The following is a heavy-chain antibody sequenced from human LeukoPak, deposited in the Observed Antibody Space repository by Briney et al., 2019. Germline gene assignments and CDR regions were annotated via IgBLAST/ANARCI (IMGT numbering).Heavy chain of an antibody. CDR1: EYSFTSYW. D-gene: IGHD1-1*01. J-gene: IGHJ4*02. CDR2: IYPGGSDT. CDR3: ARHSRDRRGRTVDY. Sequence: GESLKISCTGSEYSFTSYWIGWVRQMPGKGLEWMGIIYPGGSDTRYSPSFQGQVTISADKSISTAYLQWSSLKASDTAMYYCARHSRDRRGRTVDYWGQGTLVTVSS. V-gene: IGHV5-51*01.